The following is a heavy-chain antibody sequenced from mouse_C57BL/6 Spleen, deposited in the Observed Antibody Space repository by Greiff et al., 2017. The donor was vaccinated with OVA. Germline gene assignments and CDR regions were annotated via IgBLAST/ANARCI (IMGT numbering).Heavy chain of an antibody. CDR1: GYTFTDYY. J-gene: IGHJ3*01. Sequence: EVQLQQSGPELVKPGASVKISCKASGYTFTDYYMNWVKQSHGQSLEWIGDINPNNGGTSYNQKFKGKATLTVDKSSSTAYLALRRLTSEDSAVYYCARRGGAAQAAWFAYWGQGTLVTVSA. D-gene: IGHD3-2*02. V-gene: IGHV1-26*01. CDR3: ARRGGAAQAAWFAY. CDR2: INPNNGGT.